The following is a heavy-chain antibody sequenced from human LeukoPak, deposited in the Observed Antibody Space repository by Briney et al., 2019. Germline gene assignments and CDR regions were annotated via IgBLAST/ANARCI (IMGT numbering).Heavy chain of an antibody. CDR2: INPSGGST. J-gene: IGHJ5*02. Sequence: ASVKVSCKASGYTFTSYDINWVRQAPGQGLEWMGIINPSGGSTSYAQKFQGRVTMTRDTSTSTVYMELSSLRSEDTAVYYCARAYNNYDSSGYYSTGLNWFDPWGQGTLVTVSS. CDR1: GYTFTSYD. CDR3: ARAYNNYDSSGYYSTGLNWFDP. V-gene: IGHV1-46*01. D-gene: IGHD3-22*01.